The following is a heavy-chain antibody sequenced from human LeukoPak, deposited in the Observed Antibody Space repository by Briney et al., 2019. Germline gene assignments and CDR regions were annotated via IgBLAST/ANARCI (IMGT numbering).Heavy chain of an antibody. D-gene: IGHD6-19*01. CDR2: ITWNADNT. V-gene: IGHV3-20*04. J-gene: IGHJ4*02. CDR1: GFTFDDFG. CDR3: ARDWRSGYSIDN. Sequence: GSLRLSCAAPGFTFDDFGMSWGRQVPGRGLEWVSGITWNADNTGYAEAVKGRFTISRDNAKNSLYLQMNSLRAEDTALYYCARDWRSGYSIDNWGQGTLVTVSS.